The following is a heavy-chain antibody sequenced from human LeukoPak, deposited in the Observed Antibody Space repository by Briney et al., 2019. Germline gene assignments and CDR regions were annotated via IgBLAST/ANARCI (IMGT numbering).Heavy chain of an antibody. Sequence: LPGGSLRLSCAASGFTFSSYEMNWVRQAPGKGLEGVSYISSSGSTIYYADSVKGRFTISRDNAKNSLYLQMNSLRAEDTAVYYCARDGVGGYGPPVDYYYGMDVWGQGTTVTVSS. V-gene: IGHV3-48*03. CDR2: ISSSGSTI. D-gene: IGHD5-12*01. CDR1: GFTFSSYE. J-gene: IGHJ6*02. CDR3: ARDGVGGYGPPVDYYYGMDV.